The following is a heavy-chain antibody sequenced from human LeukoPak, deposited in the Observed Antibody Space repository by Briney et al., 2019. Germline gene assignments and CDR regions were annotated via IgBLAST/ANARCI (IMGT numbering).Heavy chain of an antibody. Sequence: GGSLRLSCAASGFTFSDYYMSWIRQAPGKGLEWVSYISSSSSYTDYADSVKGRFTISRDNAKNSLYLQMNSLRAEDTAVYYCARASTVTSYYFDSWGQGTLATVSS. V-gene: IGHV3-11*06. CDR1: GFTFSDYY. CDR2: ISSSSSYT. D-gene: IGHD4-17*01. J-gene: IGHJ4*02. CDR3: ARASTVTSYYFDS.